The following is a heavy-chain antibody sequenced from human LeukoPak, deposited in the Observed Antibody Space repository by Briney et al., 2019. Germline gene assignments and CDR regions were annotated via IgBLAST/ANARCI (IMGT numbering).Heavy chain of an antibody. CDR2: MSYDGSNK. J-gene: IGHJ4*02. CDR3: ARDPRYHYDSSGYDFYFDY. D-gene: IGHD3-22*01. Sequence: GRSLRLSCAASGFTFSSYAMHWVRQAPGKGLEWVAVMSYDGSNKYYADSVKGRFTISRDNSRNTLYLQMNSLRAEDTAVYYCARDPRYHYDSSGYDFYFDYWGQGTLVTVSS. CDR1: GFTFSSYA. V-gene: IGHV3-30-3*01.